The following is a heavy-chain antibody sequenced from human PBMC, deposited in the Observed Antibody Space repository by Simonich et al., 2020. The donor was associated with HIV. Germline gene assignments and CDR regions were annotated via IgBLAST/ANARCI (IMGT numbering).Heavy chain of an antibody. J-gene: IGHJ6*03. CDR3: ARHFGERELLYYYYYMDV. CDR2: IYHDGST. D-gene: IGHD1-26*01. CDR1: GYSISSGYY. Sequence: QVQLQESGPGLVKPSETLSLTCVVSGYSISSGYYWGWVRQPPGKGREWSESIYHDGSTYYNPSLKSRVTISLDTAKTQFSLKLSSVTAADTAVYFCARHFGERELLYYYYYMDVWGKGTTVTVSS. V-gene: IGHV4-38-2*01.